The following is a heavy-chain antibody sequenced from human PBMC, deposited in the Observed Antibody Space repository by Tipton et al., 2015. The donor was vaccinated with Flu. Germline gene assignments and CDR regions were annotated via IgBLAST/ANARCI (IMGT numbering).Heavy chain of an antibody. D-gene: IGHD3-22*01. CDR3: ARGRYYYDSSGVDAFDI. V-gene: IGHV4-38-2*02. J-gene: IGHJ3*02. CDR1: GYSISSGYY. Sequence: LRLSCTVSGYSISSGYYWGWIRQPPGKGLEWIGRIYHSGSTYYNPSLKSRVTISVDTSKNQFPLKLSSVTAADTAVYYCARGRYYYDSSGVDAFDIWGQGTMVTVSS. CDR2: IYHSGST.